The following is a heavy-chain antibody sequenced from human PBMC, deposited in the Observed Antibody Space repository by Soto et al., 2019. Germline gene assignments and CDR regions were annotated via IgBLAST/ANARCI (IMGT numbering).Heavy chain of an antibody. CDR1: GGTFSSYA. CDR3: AFIPGLVRTSHLFDY. V-gene: IGHV1-69*13. CDR2: IIPIFGTA. J-gene: IGHJ4*02. Sequence: ASVKVSCKASGGTFSSYAISWVRQAPGQGLEWMGGIIPIFGTANYAQKFQGRVTITADESTSTAYMELSSLRSEDTAVYYCAFIPGLVRTSHLFDYWGQGTLVTVPS. D-gene: IGHD3-9*01.